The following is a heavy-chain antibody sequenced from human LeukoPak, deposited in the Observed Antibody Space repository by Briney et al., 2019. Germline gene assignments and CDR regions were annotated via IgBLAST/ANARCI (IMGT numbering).Heavy chain of an antibody. J-gene: IGHJ4*02. CDR2: IKQDGSEK. Sequence: GGSLRLSCAASGFTFSSYWMSWVRQAPGKGLEWVANIKQDGSEKYYVDSVKGRFTISRDNAKNSLYLQMNSLRAEDTAVYYCARRGLEVALPPDYWGQGTLVTVSS. V-gene: IGHV3-7*01. D-gene: IGHD6-19*01. CDR1: GFTFSSYW. CDR3: ARRGLEVALPPDY.